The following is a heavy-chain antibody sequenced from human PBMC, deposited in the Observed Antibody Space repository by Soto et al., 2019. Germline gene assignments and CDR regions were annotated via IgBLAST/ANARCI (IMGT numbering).Heavy chain of an antibody. CDR1: GFTFSSYG. V-gene: IGHV3-33*01. J-gene: IGHJ4*02. CDR3: ARDKGSLGQFDY. Sequence: GGSLRLSCAASGFTFSSYGMHWVRQAPGKGLEWVAVIWYDGSNKYYADSVKGRFTISRDNSKNTLYLQMNSLRAEDTAVYYCARDKGSLGQFDYWGQGTLVTVSS. CDR2: IWYDGSNK.